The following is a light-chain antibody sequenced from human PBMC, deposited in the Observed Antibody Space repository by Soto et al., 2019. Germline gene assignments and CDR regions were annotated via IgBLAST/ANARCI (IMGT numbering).Light chain of an antibody. CDR3: TSFGGINNFVV. CDR1: SSDVGGYNY. CDR2: EVN. J-gene: IGLJ2*01. V-gene: IGLV2-8*01. Sequence: QSVLTQPPSASGSPGQSVTISCTGTSSDVGGYNYVSWYQQHPGKVPKLIIFEVNKRPSGVPYRFSASKSGNTASLTVSGLQAEDEADYYCTSFGGINNFVVFGGGTKLTVL.